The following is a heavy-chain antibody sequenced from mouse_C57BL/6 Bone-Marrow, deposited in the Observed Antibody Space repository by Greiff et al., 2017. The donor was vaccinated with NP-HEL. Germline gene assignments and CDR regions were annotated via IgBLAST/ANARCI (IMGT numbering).Heavy chain of an antibody. CDR3: ARQEKIHDDYAGWFAY. Sequence: VQLQQSGAELVKPGASVKLSCKASGYTFTEYTINWVKQSSGQGLEWIGWFYPGSGSTTYNEKFKDKATLTADKSSSTVYMELIRLTSEDSAVYFCARQEKIHDDYAGWFAYWDQGTLVTVSA. D-gene: IGHD2-4*01. J-gene: IGHJ3*01. CDR1: GYTFTEYT. CDR2: FYPGSGST. V-gene: IGHV1-62-2*01.